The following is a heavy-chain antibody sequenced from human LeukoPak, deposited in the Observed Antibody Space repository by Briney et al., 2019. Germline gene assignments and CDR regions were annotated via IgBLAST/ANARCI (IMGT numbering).Heavy chain of an antibody. CDR1: GGSISSYY. CDR2: IYYSGST. D-gene: IGHD5/OR15-5a*01. V-gene: IGHV4-59*01. CDR3: ARVAFYAFDY. Sequence: SETLSLTCTVSGGSISSYYWSWIRQPPGKGLEWIGYIYYSGSTNYNPSLKSRVTISVDTSKNQFSLKLSSVPAADTAVYYCARVAFYAFDYWGQGTLVTVSS. J-gene: IGHJ4*02.